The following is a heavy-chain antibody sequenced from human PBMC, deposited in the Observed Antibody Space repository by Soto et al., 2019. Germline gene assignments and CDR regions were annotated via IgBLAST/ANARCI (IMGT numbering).Heavy chain of an antibody. CDR2: SSSSGSTI. Sequence: GGSLRLSCAASGFTFSSYEMNWVRQAPGKGLEWVSYSSSSGSTIYYADSVKGRFTISRDNAKNSLYLQMNSLRAEDTAVYYCARINGGRYYYGMDVWGQGTTVTVSS. D-gene: IGHD2-8*01. CDR3: ARINGGRYYYGMDV. J-gene: IGHJ6*02. CDR1: GFTFSSYE. V-gene: IGHV3-48*03.